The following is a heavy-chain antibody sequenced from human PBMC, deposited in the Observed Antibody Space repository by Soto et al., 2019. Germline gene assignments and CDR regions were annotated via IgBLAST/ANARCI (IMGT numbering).Heavy chain of an antibody. Sequence: EASVKVSCKASGGTFSSYAISWVRQAPGQGLEWMGGIIPIFGTANYAQKFQGRVTITADESTSTAYMELSSLRSEDTAVYYCARTRRGRITIFGVVISDWFDPWGQGTLVTVSS. CDR3: ARTRRGRITIFGVVISDWFDP. J-gene: IGHJ5*02. D-gene: IGHD3-3*01. V-gene: IGHV1-69*13. CDR1: GGTFSSYA. CDR2: IIPIFGTA.